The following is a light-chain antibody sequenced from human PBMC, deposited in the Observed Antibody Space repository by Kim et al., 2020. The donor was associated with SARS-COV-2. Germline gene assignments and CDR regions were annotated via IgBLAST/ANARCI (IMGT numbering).Light chain of an antibody. CDR3: LQDYNYPRT. Sequence: ASLGDRVTLTCRASQGIRNDLGWYQQKPGKAPKLLIYAASSLQSGVPSRFSGSGSGTDFTLTISSLQPEDFATYYCLQDYNYPRTFGQGTKVEIK. CDR1: QGIRND. V-gene: IGKV1-6*01. J-gene: IGKJ1*01. CDR2: AAS.